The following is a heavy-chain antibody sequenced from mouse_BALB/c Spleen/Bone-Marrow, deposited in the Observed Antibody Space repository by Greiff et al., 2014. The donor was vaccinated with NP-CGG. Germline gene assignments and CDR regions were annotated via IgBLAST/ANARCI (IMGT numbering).Heavy chain of an antibody. CDR1: GFNIKSTY. J-gene: IGHJ2*01. Sequence: VQLQQSGAELVKPGASVKLSCTVFGFNIKSTYIHWVKQRPEQGLEWIGWVDPANGNSKCDPRFQGKATITADSSSNTAYLQLSSLTSEDAAVYYCALQDANQFDYWGQGTTVTVSS. CDR2: VDPANGNS. CDR3: ALQDANQFDY. D-gene: IGHD6-1*01. V-gene: IGHV14-3*02.